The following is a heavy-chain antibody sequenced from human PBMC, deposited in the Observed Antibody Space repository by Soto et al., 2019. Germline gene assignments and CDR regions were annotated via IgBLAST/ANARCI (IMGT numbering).Heavy chain of an antibody. CDR1: GYTFTSYG. J-gene: IGHJ4*02. D-gene: IGHD6-6*01. V-gene: IGHV1-18*01. CDR2: VNDYNGNT. Sequence: QVQLVQSGAEVKKPGASVKVSCKASGYTFTSYGISWVRQAPGQGLEWMGWVNDYNGNTNYAQKFQGRVTMTTDTSTATAYMELRNLRSDDTAVFYCARDVAYSTSYPNCDYWGQGTLVTVSS. CDR3: ARDVAYSTSYPNCDY.